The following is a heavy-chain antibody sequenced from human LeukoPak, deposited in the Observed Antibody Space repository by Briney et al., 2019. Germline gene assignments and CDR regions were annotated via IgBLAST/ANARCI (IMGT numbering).Heavy chain of an antibody. Sequence: ASVKVSCKASGYTFTSYAFSWVRQAPGQGLEWMGWISAYNGNTNYAQKLQDRVSMTTDTSTRTAYMELRSLRSDDTAVYYCARVRSGNYYWDYWGQGTLVTVSS. J-gene: IGHJ4*02. CDR3: ARVRSGNYYWDY. CDR1: GYTFTSYA. CDR2: ISAYNGNT. D-gene: IGHD1-26*01. V-gene: IGHV1-18*01.